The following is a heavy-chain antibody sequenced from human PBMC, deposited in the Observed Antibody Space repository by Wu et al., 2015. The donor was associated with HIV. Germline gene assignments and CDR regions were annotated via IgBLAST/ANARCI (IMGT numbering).Heavy chain of an antibody. CDR1: GYTFTSYG. CDR2: INPNNGGT. J-gene: IGHJ4*02. V-gene: IGHV1-18*01. D-gene: IGHD3-16*01. Sequence: QVQLVQSGGEVKKPGASVTVSCTASGYTFTSYGISWVRQAPGQGLEWMGWINPNNGGTSYAQKFQDRATITRDTSTGVVYLGLIGLRSADTAVYFCARDQGPGRGKGLDYWGRGSLVTVSS. CDR3: ARDQGPGRGKGLDY.